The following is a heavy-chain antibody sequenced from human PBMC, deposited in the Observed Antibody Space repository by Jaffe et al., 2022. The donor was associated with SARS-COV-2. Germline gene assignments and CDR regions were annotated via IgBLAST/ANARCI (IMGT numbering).Heavy chain of an antibody. CDR3: ARDDSVWWGDILTGYYVHWFDP. D-gene: IGHD3-9*01. Sequence: EVQLVESGGGLVKPGGSLRLSCAASGFTFSDYSMNWVRQAPGKGLEWVSSISSRSSYIYYADSVKGRFTISRDNAKTSLYLQMNSLRAEDTAVYYCARDDSVWWGDILTGYYVHWFDPWGQGTLVTVSS. CDR2: ISSRSSYI. CDR1: GFTFSDYS. V-gene: IGHV3-21*01. J-gene: IGHJ5*02.